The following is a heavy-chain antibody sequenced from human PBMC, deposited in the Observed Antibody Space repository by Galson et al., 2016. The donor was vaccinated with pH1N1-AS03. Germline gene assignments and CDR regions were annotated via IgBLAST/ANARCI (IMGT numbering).Heavy chain of an antibody. CDR2: FISLYDKA. V-gene: IGHV1-69*13. D-gene: IGHD2-15*01. CDR3: ARGYCGGGGCHNWGGMDV. J-gene: IGHJ6*02. CDR1: GGTLSTFA. Sequence: SVKVSCKASGGTLSTFAISWVRQAPGQGLEWMGGFISLYDKANYAPKFQDRVTITAAESTNTAFMELSSLRADDTAVYYCARGYCGGGGCHNWGGMDVWGQGTTVTVSS.